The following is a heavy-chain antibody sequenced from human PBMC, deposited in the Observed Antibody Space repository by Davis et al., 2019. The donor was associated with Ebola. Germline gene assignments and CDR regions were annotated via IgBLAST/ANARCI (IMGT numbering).Heavy chain of an antibody. CDR2: ISGSGGST. D-gene: IGHD3-10*01. CDR1: GFTVSSNY. V-gene: IGHV3-23*01. J-gene: IGHJ4*02. CDR3: ARDRDQYYYGSGSYGYFDY. Sequence: GESLKISCAASGFTVSSNYMRWVRQAPGTGLEWVSAISGSGGSTYYADSVKGRFTISRDNSKNTLYLQMNSLRAEDTAVYYCARDRDQYYYGSGSYGYFDYWGQGTLVTVSS.